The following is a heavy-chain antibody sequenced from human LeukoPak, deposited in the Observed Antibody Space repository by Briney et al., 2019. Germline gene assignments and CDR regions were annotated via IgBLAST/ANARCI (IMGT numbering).Heavy chain of an antibody. Sequence: GGSLRLSCAASGFTFSSYAMHWVRQAPGKGLEWVAVISYDGSNKYYADSVKGRFTISRDNAKNTLYLQMNSLRAEDTAVYYCARDLGAVAGSRDYWGQGTLVTVSS. J-gene: IGHJ4*02. D-gene: IGHD6-19*01. CDR1: GFTFSSYA. V-gene: IGHV3-30*04. CDR2: ISYDGSNK. CDR3: ARDLGAVAGSRDY.